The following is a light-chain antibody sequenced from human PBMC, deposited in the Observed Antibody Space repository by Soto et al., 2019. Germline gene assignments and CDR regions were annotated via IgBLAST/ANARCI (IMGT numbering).Light chain of an antibody. J-gene: IGKJ4*01. Sequence: EVVMTQSPATLSVSPGERATLSCRASQSVGSKLAWYQQKPGQAPRLLIFDAFTRATGIPARFSGSGSGTEFTFFISSLQSEDFAVYYCQQYNNWPPLTFGGGTKVEI. V-gene: IGKV3-15*01. CDR3: QQYNNWPPLT. CDR1: QSVGSK. CDR2: DAF.